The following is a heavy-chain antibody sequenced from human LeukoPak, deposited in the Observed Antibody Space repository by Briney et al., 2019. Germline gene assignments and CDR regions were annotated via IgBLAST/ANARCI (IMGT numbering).Heavy chain of an antibody. J-gene: IGHJ4*02. CDR3: AREVVMTTPSPRFDY. V-gene: IGHV4-34*01. CDR1: GGSFSGYY. Sequence: SETLSLTCAVYGGSFSGYYWSWIRQPPGKGLEWIGEINHSGSTNYNPSLKSRVTISVDTSKNQFSLKLSSVTAADTAVYYCAREVVMTTPSPRFDYWGQGTLVTVSS. D-gene: IGHD2-21*02. CDR2: INHSGST.